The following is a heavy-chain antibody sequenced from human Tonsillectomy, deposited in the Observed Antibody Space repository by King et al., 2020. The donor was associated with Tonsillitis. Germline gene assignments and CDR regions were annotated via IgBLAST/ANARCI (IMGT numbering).Heavy chain of an antibody. CDR3: AREIYSNSSFDY. CDR2: ISTTGNTA. Sequence: EQLVQSGGGLVKPGGSLRISCAASGFTFSDYYMTWIRQAPGKGLECVSYISTTGNTAHYADSVKDRFTISRDNTKNSLYLQMNSLRAEDTAVYYCAREIYSNSSFDYGGQGTLVTVSS. J-gene: IGHJ4*02. CDR1: GFTFSDYY. V-gene: IGHV3-11*01. D-gene: IGHD6-6*01.